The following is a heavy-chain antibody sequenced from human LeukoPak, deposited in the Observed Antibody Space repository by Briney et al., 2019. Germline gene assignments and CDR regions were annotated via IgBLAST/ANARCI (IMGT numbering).Heavy chain of an antibody. CDR1: GGSFSGYY. CDR3: TRMRPWFDP. V-gene: IGHV4-34*01. J-gene: IGHJ5*02. Sequence: PSETLSLTCAVYGGSFSGYYWSWIRQPPGKGLEWIGEINHSGGTNYNPSLKSQVTISVDTSKNQFSLKLSSVTAADTAVYYCTRMRPWFDPWGQGALVTVSS. CDR2: INHSGGT.